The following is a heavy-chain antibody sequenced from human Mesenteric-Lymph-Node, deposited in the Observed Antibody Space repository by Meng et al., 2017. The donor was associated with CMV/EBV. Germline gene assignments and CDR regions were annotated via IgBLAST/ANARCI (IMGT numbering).Heavy chain of an antibody. V-gene: IGHV3-9*01. CDR2: ISWNSDII. Sequence: GGSLRLSCAASGFTFDDYAMHWVRQAPGKGLEWVSGISWNSDIIAYADSVKGRFTISRDNAKNSLYLQMNSLRAEDTALYYCARYCINGVCYYYYGMDVWGQGTTVTVSS. J-gene: IGHJ6*02. D-gene: IGHD2-8*01. CDR1: GFTFDDYA. CDR3: ARYCINGVCYYYYGMDV.